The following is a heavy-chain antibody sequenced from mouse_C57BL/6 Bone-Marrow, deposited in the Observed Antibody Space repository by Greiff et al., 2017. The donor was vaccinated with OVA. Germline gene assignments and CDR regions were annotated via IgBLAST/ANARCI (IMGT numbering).Heavy chain of an antibody. Sequence: VQLQQPGAELVRPGTSVKLSCKASGYTFTSYWMHWVKQRPGQGLEWIGVIDPSDSYTNYNQKFKGKATLTVDTSSSTAYMQLSSLTSEDSAVYYCARYYGSSLYCDYWGQGTTLTVSS. CDR3: ARYYGSSLYCDY. J-gene: IGHJ2*01. CDR1: GYTFTSYW. CDR2: IDPSDSYT. V-gene: IGHV1-59*01. D-gene: IGHD1-1*01.